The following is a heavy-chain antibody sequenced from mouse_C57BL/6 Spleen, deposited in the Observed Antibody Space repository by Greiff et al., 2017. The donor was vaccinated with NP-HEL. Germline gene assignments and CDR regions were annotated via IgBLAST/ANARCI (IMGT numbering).Heavy chain of an antibody. Sequence: QVQLKESGAELVKPGASVKMSCKASGYTFTSYWITWVQQRPGQGLEWIGDIYPGSGSTNYNEKFKSKATLTVDTSSSTAYMQLSSLTSEDSAVYYCARTRPYDYDEGDYWGQGTSVTVSS. J-gene: IGHJ4*01. D-gene: IGHD2-4*01. CDR1: GYTFTSYW. V-gene: IGHV1-55*01. CDR2: IYPGSGST. CDR3: ARTRPYDYDEGDY.